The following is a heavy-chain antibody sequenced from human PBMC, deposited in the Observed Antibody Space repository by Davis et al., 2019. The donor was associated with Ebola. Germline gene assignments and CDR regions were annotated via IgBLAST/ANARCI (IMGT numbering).Heavy chain of an antibody. CDR3: AKRIAVAGTHSMDV. CDR2: ISYDGSNK. D-gene: IGHD6-19*01. V-gene: IGHV3-33*05. J-gene: IGHJ6*02. Sequence: PGGSLRLSCAASGFTFSSYGMHWVRQAPGKGLEWVAVISYDGSNKYYADSVKGRFTISRDNSKNTLYLQMNSLRAEDTAVYYCAKRIAVAGTHSMDVWGQGTTVTVSS. CDR1: GFTFSSYG.